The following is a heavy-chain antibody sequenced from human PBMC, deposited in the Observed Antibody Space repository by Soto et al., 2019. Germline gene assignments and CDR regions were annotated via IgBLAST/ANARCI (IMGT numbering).Heavy chain of an antibody. D-gene: IGHD2-2*01. V-gene: IGHV1-24*01. CDR1: GYTLTELS. CDR2: FDPEDGET. Sequence: ASVKVSCKVSGYTLTELSMHWVRQAPGKGLEWMGGFDPEDGETIYAQKFQGRVTMTEDTSTDTAYMELSSLRSEDTAVYYCATGIVVVPAAIAFDIWGQGTMVTVSS. J-gene: IGHJ3*02. CDR3: ATGIVVVPAAIAFDI.